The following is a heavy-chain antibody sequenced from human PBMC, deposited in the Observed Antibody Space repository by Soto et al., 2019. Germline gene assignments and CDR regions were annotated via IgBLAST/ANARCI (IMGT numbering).Heavy chain of an antibody. CDR2: ISGSGGST. Sequence: PGGSLRLSCAASGFTFSSYAMSWVHQAPGKGLEWVSAISGSGGSTYYADSVEGRFTISRDNSKNTLYLQMNSLRAEDTAVYYCANSKWELSPPFDYWGQGTLVTVSS. D-gene: IGHD1-26*01. J-gene: IGHJ4*02. CDR1: GFTFSSYA. V-gene: IGHV3-23*01. CDR3: ANSKWELSPPFDY.